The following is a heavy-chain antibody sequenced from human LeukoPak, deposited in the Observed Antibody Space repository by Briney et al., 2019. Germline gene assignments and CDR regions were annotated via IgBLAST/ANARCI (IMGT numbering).Heavy chain of an antibody. J-gene: IGHJ4*02. CDR2: IKQDGSEK. Sequence: GGALRLSCAASGFTFITYRMCWGRQAPRGGLEWVANIKQDGSEKYYEDSVKGRFTISRDNAKNSLYLQMNSVRAEDTAVYYCARGRVVAATHDYWGQGTLVTVSS. V-gene: IGHV3-7*01. CDR3: ARGRVVAATHDY. CDR1: GFTFITYR. D-gene: IGHD2-15*01.